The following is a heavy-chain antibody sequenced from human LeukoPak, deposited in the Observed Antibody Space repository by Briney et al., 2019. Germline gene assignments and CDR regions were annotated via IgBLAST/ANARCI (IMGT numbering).Heavy chain of an antibody. J-gene: IGHJ4*02. Sequence: GASVKVSCKASGGTFSSYAISWVRQAPGQGLEWMGRIIPILGIANYAQKFQGRVTITADKSTSTAYMELSSLRSEDTAVYYCARELSIAVAVANPEFDYWGQGTLVTVSS. D-gene: IGHD6-19*01. CDR2: IIPILGIA. CDR3: ARELSIAVAVANPEFDY. CDR1: GGTFSSYA. V-gene: IGHV1-69*04.